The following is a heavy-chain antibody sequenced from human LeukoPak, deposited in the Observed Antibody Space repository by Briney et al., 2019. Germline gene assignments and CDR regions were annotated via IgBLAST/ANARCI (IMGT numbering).Heavy chain of an antibody. D-gene: IGHD5-24*01. V-gene: IGHV4-39*07. CDR1: GDSISSSSSY. Sequence: SETLSLTCTVSGDSISSSSSYWGWIRQPPGKGLEWIGNIYYRGSTNYNPSLNSRVIMSVDTTNNQFSLRLSSVTAADTAIYYCARVGDGYNYFPYYYMDFWGKGTTVIVSS. CDR3: ARVGDGYNYFPYYYMDF. CDR2: IYYRGST. J-gene: IGHJ6*03.